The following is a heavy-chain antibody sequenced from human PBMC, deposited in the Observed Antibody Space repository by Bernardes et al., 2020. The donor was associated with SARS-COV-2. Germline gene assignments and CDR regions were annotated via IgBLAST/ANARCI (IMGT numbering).Heavy chain of an antibody. CDR1: GFTFDDYA. Sequence: GGSLRLSCAASGFTFDDYAMHWVRQAPGKGLEWVSGISWNSGSIGYADSVKGRFTISRDNAKNSLYLQMNSLRAEDTALYYCAKDMGSGSYDDDAFDIWGQGTMVTVSS. J-gene: IGHJ3*02. V-gene: IGHV3-9*01. D-gene: IGHD1-26*01. CDR2: ISWNSGSI. CDR3: AKDMGSGSYDDDAFDI.